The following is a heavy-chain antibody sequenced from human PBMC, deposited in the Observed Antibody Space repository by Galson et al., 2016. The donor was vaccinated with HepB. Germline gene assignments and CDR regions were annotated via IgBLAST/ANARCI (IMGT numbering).Heavy chain of an antibody. CDR2: IHQDGGQR. Sequence: SLRLSCAASGFTFSSFWMSWVRQAPGKGLEWVANIHQDGGQRYYGDSVKGRFTVSRDNAKNSLDLHMNSLRVDDTALYNGARRMLVGAGFDYWGQGALVTVSS. CDR1: GFTFSSFW. CDR3: ARRMLVGAGFDY. J-gene: IGHJ4*02. D-gene: IGHD1-26*01. V-gene: IGHV3-7*04.